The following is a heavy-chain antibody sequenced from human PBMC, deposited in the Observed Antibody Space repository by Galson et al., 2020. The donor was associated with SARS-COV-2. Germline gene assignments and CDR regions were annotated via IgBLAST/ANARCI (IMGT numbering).Heavy chain of an antibody. J-gene: IGHJ6*02. D-gene: IGHD3-3*01. Sequence: GGSLRLSCAASGFPSSINAMTWVPQPQGRGRDWFPAIRGSGVSTTYADSVKGRFTISRDNSKNTLYLQMNSLRAEDTAVYYCAKDAGITIFGVAPGSYGMDVWGQGTTVTVSS. CDR1: GFPSSINA. V-gene: IGHV3-23*01. CDR2: IRGSGVST. CDR3: AKDAGITIFGVAPGSYGMDV.